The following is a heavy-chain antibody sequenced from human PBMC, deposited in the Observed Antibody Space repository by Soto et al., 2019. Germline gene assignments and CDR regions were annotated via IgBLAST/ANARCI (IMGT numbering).Heavy chain of an antibody. D-gene: IGHD2-15*01. CDR3: ARGGLAHCSGGSCYSSFLPFDY. CDR1: GGTFSSYA. V-gene: IGHV1-69*01. CDR2: IIPIFGTA. Sequence: QVQLVQSGAEVKKPGSSVKVSCKASGGTFSSYAISWVRQAPGQGLEWMGGIIPIFGTANYAQKFQGRVTITADESTSTAYMELSSLRSEDTAVYYCARGGLAHCSGGSCYSSFLPFDYWGQGTLVTVSS. J-gene: IGHJ4*02.